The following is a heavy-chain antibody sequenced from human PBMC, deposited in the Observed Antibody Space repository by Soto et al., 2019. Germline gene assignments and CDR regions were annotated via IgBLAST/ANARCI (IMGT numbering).Heavy chain of an antibody. J-gene: IGHJ4*02. V-gene: IGHV1-3*01. D-gene: IGHD5-18*01. CDR1: GYTFTSYA. Sequence: ASVKVSCKASGYTFTSYAMHWVRQAPGQRLEWMGWINAGNGNTKYSQKFQGRVTMTRDTSTSTVYMELSSLRSEDTAVYYCARVSLVDTAMVDDYWGQGTLVTVSS. CDR2: INAGNGNT. CDR3: ARVSLVDTAMVDDY.